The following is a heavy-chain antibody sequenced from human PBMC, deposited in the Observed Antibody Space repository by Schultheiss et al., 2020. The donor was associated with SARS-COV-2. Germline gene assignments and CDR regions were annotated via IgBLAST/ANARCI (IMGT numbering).Heavy chain of an antibody. CDR2: ISSSSSYI. V-gene: IGHV3-21*01. J-gene: IGHJ4*02. Sequence: GGSLRLSCAASGFTFSSYSMNWVRQAPGKGLEWVSSISSSSSYIYYADSVKGRFTISRDNAKNSLYLQMNSLRAEDTAVYYCANLNIAAAGDFDYWGQGTLVTVSS. CDR3: ANLNIAAAGDFDY. CDR1: GFTFSSYS. D-gene: IGHD6-13*01.